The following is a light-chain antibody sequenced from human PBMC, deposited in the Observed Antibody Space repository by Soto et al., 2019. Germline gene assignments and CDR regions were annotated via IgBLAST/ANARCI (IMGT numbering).Light chain of an antibody. V-gene: IGLV2-8*01. CDR2: EVS. CDR1: SSDVGGYNY. CDR3: SSYAGSYVV. J-gene: IGLJ2*01. Sequence: QSALTQPPSASGSPGQSVTISCTGTSSDVGGYNYVSWYQQHPGKAPKLMIYEVSKRPSGVPDRFSGSKSGNTASLTVSGLQAEDEADYCCSSYAGSYVVFGGGTKLTVL.